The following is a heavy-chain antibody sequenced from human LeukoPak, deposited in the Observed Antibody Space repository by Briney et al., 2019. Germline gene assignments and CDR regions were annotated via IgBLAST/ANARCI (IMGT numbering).Heavy chain of an antibody. CDR3: ARGYSDAFDI. Sequence: GGSLRLSCAASGFTFSSYGMSWVRQAPGQGLEWVSYISSSGSTIYYADSVKGRFTISRDNAKNSLYLQMNSLRAEDTAVYYCARGYSDAFDIWGQGTMVTVSS. D-gene: IGHD2-15*01. CDR2: ISSSGSTI. J-gene: IGHJ3*02. V-gene: IGHV3-48*04. CDR1: GFTFSSYG.